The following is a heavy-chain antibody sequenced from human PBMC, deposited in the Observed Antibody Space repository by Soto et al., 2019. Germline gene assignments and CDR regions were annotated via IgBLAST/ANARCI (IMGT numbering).Heavy chain of an antibody. CDR3: AKSSLGSDNSGCQFWCFDL. D-gene: IGHD3-22*01. CDR2: ISYDGGTT. V-gene: IGHV3-30*18. J-gene: IGHJ2*01. CDR1: GFTFSTIG. Sequence: QVQLVESGGGVVQPGRSLRLSCVASGFTFSTIGMHWVRQAPGKGLEWVAVISYDGGTTYYADSVKGRFTISRDNSKNTLYLQMNSLRAEDTAVYYCAKSSLGSDNSGCQFWCFDLWGRGTLVSVSS.